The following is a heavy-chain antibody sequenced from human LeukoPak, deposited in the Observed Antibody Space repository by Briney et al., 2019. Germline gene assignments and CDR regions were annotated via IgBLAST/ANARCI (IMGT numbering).Heavy chain of an antibody. Sequence: GGSLRLSCAASGITFKDYPMHWVRQAPGKGLEWVSSISGSGGSTYYADSVKGRFTISRDNSKNMLCLQMNSLRAEDTAVYYCAGRRRHLVHGPLDDWGQGTLVTVSS. J-gene: IGHJ4*02. CDR3: AGRRRHLVHGPLDD. V-gene: IGHV3-23*01. D-gene: IGHD6-13*01. CDR2: ISGSGGST. CDR1: GITFKDYP.